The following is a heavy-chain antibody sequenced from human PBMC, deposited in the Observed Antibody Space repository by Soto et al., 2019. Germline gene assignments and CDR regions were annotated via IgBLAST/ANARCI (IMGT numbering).Heavy chain of an antibody. V-gene: IGHV1-69*13. CDR1: GGTFSSYA. Sequence: GASVPVSCQASGGTFSSYAISGVRQARGQGLEWMGGIIPIFGTANYAQKFQGRVTITADESTSTAYMELSSLRSEDTAVYYCARNLLEDYDILTGPDNYYYGMDVWGQGTTVTGFS. J-gene: IGHJ6*02. CDR3: ARNLLEDYDILTGPDNYYYGMDV. CDR2: IIPIFGTA. D-gene: IGHD3-9*01.